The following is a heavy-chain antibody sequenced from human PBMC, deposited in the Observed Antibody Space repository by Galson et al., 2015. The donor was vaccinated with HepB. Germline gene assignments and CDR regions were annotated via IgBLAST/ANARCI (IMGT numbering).Heavy chain of an antibody. Sequence: PALVKPTQTLTLTCTFSGFSLSTSGMCVSWLRQPPGKALEWLALIDWDDDKYYSTSLKTRLTISKDTSKNQVVLTMTNMDPVDTATYYCALYRPDTAMVTNYYYYGMDVWGQGTTVTVSS. V-gene: IGHV2-70*01. CDR1: GFSLSTSGMC. J-gene: IGHJ6*02. CDR3: ALYRPDTAMVTNYYYYGMDV. D-gene: IGHD5-18*01. CDR2: IDWDDDK.